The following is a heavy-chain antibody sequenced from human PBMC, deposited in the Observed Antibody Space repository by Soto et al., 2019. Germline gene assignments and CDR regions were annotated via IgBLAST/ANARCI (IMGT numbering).Heavy chain of an antibody. J-gene: IGHJ4*02. Sequence: QVQLVESGGGVVQPGSSLRLSCAASGFTHSSYGMHWVRQAPGKGLEWVAVISYDGRNKYYADSVKGRFTISRDNSKNTLYLEMNSLRAEDTAVYYCAKGGSISARYFDYWGQGTLATVSS. D-gene: IGHD6-6*01. CDR1: GFTHSSYG. CDR3: AKGGSISARYFDY. V-gene: IGHV3-30*18. CDR2: ISYDGRNK.